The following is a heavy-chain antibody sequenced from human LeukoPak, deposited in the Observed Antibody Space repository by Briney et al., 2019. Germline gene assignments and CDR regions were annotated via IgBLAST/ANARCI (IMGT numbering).Heavy chain of an antibody. D-gene: IGHD5-12*01. CDR1: GGAFSGYY. J-gene: IGHJ4*02. CDR3: AGLGGYEDDY. CDR2: INHSGST. Sequence: SETLSLTCAVYGGAFSGYYWGWIRHPPGKGVEWIGEINHSGSTNYNPSLKSRVTISVDTSKNQFSLKRSSVTAADTAVYYCAGLGGYEDDYWGQGTLVTVSS. V-gene: IGHV4-34*01.